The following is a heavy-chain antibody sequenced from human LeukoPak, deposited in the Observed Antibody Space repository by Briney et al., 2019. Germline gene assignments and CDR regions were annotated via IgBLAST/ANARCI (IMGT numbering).Heavy chain of an antibody. Sequence: AAPVKVSCKASGYNFTDYYIHWVQQAPGKGLEWMGRVDPEYGQKLFAEKFQGRVNINADTSTNTVYMELSSLTSYDTAVYYCATEAYGDFYFRFWGQGTLVTVSS. D-gene: IGHD4-17*01. CDR1: GYNFTDYY. CDR3: ATEAYGDFYFRF. J-gene: IGHJ4*02. CDR2: VDPEYGQK. V-gene: IGHV1-69-2*01.